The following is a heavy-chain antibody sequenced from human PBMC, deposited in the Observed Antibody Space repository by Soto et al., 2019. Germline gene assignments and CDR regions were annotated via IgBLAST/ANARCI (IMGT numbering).Heavy chain of an antibody. CDR3: ARGSNQDY. D-gene: IGHD2-8*01. Sequence: EVQLVESGGDLVQPGRSLRLSCVASGFTFSPYWMSWVRQAPGRGLQWVATINNDGSEKYYADSVKGRFTISRDNARDSLYLQLTSLRAEDTAIYYCARGSNQDYWGQGTLVAVSS. J-gene: IGHJ4*02. CDR2: INNDGSEK. CDR1: GFTFSPYW. V-gene: IGHV3-7*03.